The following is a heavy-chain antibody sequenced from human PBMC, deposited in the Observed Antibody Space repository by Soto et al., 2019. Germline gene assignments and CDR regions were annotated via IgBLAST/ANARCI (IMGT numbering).Heavy chain of an antibody. CDR1: GGTFSSYP. J-gene: IGHJ4*02. CDR2: IIPIFGIV. Sequence: QVQLVKAGAEVKKPGSSVKVSCKASGGTFSSYPLSWVRQAPGQGLEWMGGIIPIFGIVNTAQKFQGRASITADQATRTAYGEHSSLRSEDTAVYYRARPHTAGPSSGSAYSSQRPLVTVSS. CDR3: ARPHTAGPSSGSAY. V-gene: IGHV1-69*17. D-gene: IGHD5-18*01.